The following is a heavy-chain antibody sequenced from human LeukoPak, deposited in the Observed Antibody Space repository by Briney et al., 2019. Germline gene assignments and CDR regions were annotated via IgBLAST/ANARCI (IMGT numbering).Heavy chain of an antibody. D-gene: IGHD3-16*01. Sequence: QPGGSLRLSCAASGFTFSSYWMSWVRQAPGKGLEWVANIKQDGSEKYYVDSVKGRFTISRDNAKNSLYLQMNSLRAEDTAVYYCTKGQLWASGRAFDIWGQGTMVTVSS. CDR1: GFTFSSYW. CDR2: IKQDGSEK. J-gene: IGHJ3*02. CDR3: TKGQLWASGRAFDI. V-gene: IGHV3-7*01.